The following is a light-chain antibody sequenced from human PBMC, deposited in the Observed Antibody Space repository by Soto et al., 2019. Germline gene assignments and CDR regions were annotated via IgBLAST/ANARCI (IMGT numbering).Light chain of an antibody. V-gene: IGKV3-20*01. CDR1: QSVSSSY. CDR2: GAS. CDR3: QQYGSSPLT. Sequence: EIVLTQSPGTLSLSPGERATLSCRASQSVSSSYLDWYQQKPGQAPRLLIYGASSRATGIPDRFSGSGSGTDFTLTISRLEPEDFAVYYCQQYGSSPLTLGGGTKVEIK. J-gene: IGKJ4*01.